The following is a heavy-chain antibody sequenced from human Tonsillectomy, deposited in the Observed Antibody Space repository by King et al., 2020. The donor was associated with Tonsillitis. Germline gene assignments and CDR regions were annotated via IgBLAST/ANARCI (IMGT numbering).Heavy chain of an antibody. J-gene: IGHJ5*02. CDR1: RYTFTGYY. CDR3: AREFRGYCSSTSCSNWFDP. CDR2: INPNSGGT. V-gene: IGHV1-2*02. D-gene: IGHD2-2*01. Sequence: QLVQSGAEVKKPGASVKVSCKASRYTFTGYYMHWVRQAPGQGLEWMGWINPNSGGTNYAQKFQGRVTMTRDTSISTAYMELSRLRSDDTAVYYCAREFRGYCSSTSCSNWFDPWGQGTLVTVSS.